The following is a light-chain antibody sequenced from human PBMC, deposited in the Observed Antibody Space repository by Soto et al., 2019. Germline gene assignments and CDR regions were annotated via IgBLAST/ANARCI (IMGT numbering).Light chain of an antibody. CDR1: QSVTSSY. J-gene: IGKJ5*01. V-gene: IGKV3-20*01. CDR3: QQYDSSLIT. CDR2: GAS. Sequence: EIVLTQSPGTLSLSPGERATLSCRASQSVTSSYLAWCQQKPGQAPRLLIYGASSRATGIPDRFSGSGSGTDFTLTISRLEPEDFAVYYCQQYDSSLITFGQGTRLEMK.